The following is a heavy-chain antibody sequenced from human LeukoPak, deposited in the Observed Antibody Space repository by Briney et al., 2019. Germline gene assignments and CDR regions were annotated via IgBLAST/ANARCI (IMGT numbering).Heavy chain of an antibody. J-gene: IGHJ3*02. CDR1: GGSFSGYY. V-gene: IGHV4-34*01. CDR3: AKEEYYYDSSGLDAFDI. CDR2: INHSGST. Sequence: PSETLSLTCAVYGGSFSGYYWSWIRQPPGKGLEWIGEINHSGSTNYNPSLKSRVTISVDTSENQFSLKLSSVTAADTAVYYCAKEEYYYDSSGLDAFDIWGQGTMVTVSS. D-gene: IGHD3-22*01.